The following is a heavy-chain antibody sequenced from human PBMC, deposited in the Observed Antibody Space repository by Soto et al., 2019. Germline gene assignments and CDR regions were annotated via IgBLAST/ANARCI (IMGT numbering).Heavy chain of an antibody. CDR1: GGTFSSYT. CDR3: ERTYAMVTGFEGWFDH. V-gene: IGHV1-69*01. J-gene: IGHJ5*02. CDR2: IIPIFGTA. Sequence: VQLVQSGAEVKKPGSSVKVSCKASGGTFSSYTISWVRQAPGQGLEWMGGIIPIFGTANYAQKFQGRVTITAGESTSTAYVELSSVRSEDTAVYYCERTYAMVTGFEGWFDHWGQGTLVTVSS. D-gene: IGHD2-21*02.